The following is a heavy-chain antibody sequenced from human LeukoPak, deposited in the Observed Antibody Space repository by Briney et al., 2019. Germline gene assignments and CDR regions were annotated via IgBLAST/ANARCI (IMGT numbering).Heavy chain of an antibody. V-gene: IGHV3-23*01. CDR1: GFTFSKYA. Sequence: GGSLRLSCEASGFTFSKYAMTWVRQAPGKGLEGVSAITVSGTITYYADSVKGRFTISRDDSKNTLSLQMDSLSAEDTALYYCAKYISDSGAYYAFDYWGQGTLVTVSS. CDR3: AKYISDSGAYYAFDY. D-gene: IGHD3-10*01. J-gene: IGHJ4*02. CDR2: ITVSGTIT.